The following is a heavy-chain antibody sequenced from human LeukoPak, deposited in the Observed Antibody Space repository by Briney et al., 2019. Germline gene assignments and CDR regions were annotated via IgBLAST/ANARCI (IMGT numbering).Heavy chain of an antibody. J-gene: IGHJ6*02. CDR2: IEPSDSYT. CDR3: ARLGLDSGSYYEPGYYYGMDV. CDR1: GYSFTSYW. V-gene: IGHV5-10-1*01. D-gene: IGHD1-26*01. Sequence: GESLRISCKGSGYSFTSYWISWVRQMPGKGLEWIGRIEPSDSYTNYSPSFQGHVTISADKSISTAYLQWSSLKASDTAMYYCARLGLDSGSYYEPGYYYGMDVWGQGTTVTVSS.